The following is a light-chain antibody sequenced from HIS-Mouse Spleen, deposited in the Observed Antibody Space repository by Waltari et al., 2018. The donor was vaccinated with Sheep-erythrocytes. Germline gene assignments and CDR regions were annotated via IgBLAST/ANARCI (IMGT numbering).Light chain of an antibody. V-gene: IGKV3-11*01. CDR1: QSVSSY. CDR3: QQRSNWYT. J-gene: IGKJ2*01. Sequence: IFFTHSPSTLSLSPGERATLSCRASQSVSSYLAWYQQKPGQAPRLLIYDASNRATGIPARFSGSGSGTDFTLTISSLEPEDFAVYYCQQRSNWYTFGQGTKLEIK. CDR2: DAS.